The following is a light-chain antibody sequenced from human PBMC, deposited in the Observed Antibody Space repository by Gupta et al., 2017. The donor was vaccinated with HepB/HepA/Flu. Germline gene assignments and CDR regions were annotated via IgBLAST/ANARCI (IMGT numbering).Light chain of an antibody. CDR3: LQYDNHPKS. J-gene: IGKJ2*03. Sequence: DIQMTQSPSSLSASVGDRVTITCQASQDISNYLNWYQQKPGKAPKLLIYDASNLETGVPSRFSGSGSGTDFTFTISSLQPEDIATYYCLQYDNHPKSFGQGTKMEIK. CDR1: QDISNY. CDR2: DAS. V-gene: IGKV1-33*01.